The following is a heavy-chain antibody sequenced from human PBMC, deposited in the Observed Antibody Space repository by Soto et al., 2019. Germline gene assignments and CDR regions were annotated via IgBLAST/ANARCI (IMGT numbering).Heavy chain of an antibody. CDR2: IIPIFGTA. Sequence: QVQLVQSGAEVKKPGSSVKVSCKASGGTFSSYAISWMRQAPGQGLEWMGGIIPIFGTANYAQKFQGRVTITADESTSTAYMELSSLRSEDTAVYYCTRCSTSCRSHQLTYYCFGMDVWGQGTTVTDSS. V-gene: IGHV1-69*01. CDR1: GGTFSSYA. D-gene: IGHD2-2*01. J-gene: IGHJ6*02. CDR3: TRCSTSCRSHQLTYYCFGMDV.